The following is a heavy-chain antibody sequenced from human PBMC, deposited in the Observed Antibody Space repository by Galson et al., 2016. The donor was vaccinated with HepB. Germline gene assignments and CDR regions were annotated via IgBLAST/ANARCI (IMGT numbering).Heavy chain of an antibody. D-gene: IGHD6-13*01. CDR1: GFTFSSYA. V-gene: IGHV3-30*04. Sequence: SLRLSCAASGFTFSSYAMHWVRQAPGKGLDWVASISYEESKKYYADSVKGRFTISRDNSKNTLYLQMNSLRAEDTAVYYFATIGYDSTWSATGVPKFDFWGQGTLVTVSS. J-gene: IGHJ4*02. CDR2: ISYEESKK. CDR3: ATIGYDSTWSATGVPKFDF.